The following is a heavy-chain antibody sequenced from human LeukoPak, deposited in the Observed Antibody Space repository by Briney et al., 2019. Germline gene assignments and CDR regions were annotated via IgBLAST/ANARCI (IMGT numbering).Heavy chain of an antibody. Sequence: GGSLRLSCAASGFTFSSYAMSWVRQAPGKGLEWVSAISGSGGSAYYADSVKGRFTISRDNSKNTLYLQMNSLRAEDTAAYYCAKVGVSLWFGESLHFDYWGQGTLVTVSS. J-gene: IGHJ4*02. CDR3: AKVGVSLWFGESLHFDY. D-gene: IGHD3-10*01. CDR2: ISGSGGSA. CDR1: GFTFSSYA. V-gene: IGHV3-23*01.